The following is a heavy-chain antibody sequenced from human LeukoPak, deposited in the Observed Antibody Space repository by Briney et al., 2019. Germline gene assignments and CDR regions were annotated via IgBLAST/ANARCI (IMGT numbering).Heavy chain of an antibody. CDR2: ISSSGVYT. CDR3: ARGREPYTNTDWFDP. V-gene: IGHV3-21*01. CDR1: GFTFHYYG. D-gene: IGHD2-2*02. Sequence: GGSLRLSCAASGFTFHYYGMNWVRQAPGKGLEWVSSISSSGVYTYYADSVKGRLTISRDNAENSLYLQMDSLRAEDTGLYYCARGREPYTNTDWFDPWGQGTLVTVSS. J-gene: IGHJ5*02.